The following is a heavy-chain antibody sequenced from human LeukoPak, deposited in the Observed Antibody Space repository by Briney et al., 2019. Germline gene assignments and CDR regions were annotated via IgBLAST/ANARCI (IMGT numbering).Heavy chain of an antibody. Sequence: ASVKVSCKASGYTFTSYGISWVRQAPGQGLEWMGWISAYNGNTNYAQKFQGRVTMTTDTSTSTAYMEPRSLTSDDTAVYHCARDCRSTTCYVGLDYWGHGTLVTVSS. CDR3: ARDCRSTTCYVGLDY. D-gene: IGHD2-2*01. CDR1: GYTFTSYG. CDR2: ISAYNGNT. V-gene: IGHV1-18*01. J-gene: IGHJ4*01.